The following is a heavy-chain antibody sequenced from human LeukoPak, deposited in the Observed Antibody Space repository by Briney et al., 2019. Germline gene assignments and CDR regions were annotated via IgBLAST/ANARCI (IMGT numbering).Heavy chain of an antibody. CDR2: IYYSGST. CDR1: GGSISSGGYY. J-gene: IGHJ3*02. Sequence: SETLSLTCTVSGGSISSGGYYWSWIRQHPGKGLEWIGYIYYSGSTYYNPSLKSRVTISVDTSKNQFSLKLSSVTAADTAVYYCARDQGTMIVAPGAFDIWGQGTMVTVSS. V-gene: IGHV4-31*03. CDR3: ARDQGTMIVAPGAFDI. D-gene: IGHD3-22*01.